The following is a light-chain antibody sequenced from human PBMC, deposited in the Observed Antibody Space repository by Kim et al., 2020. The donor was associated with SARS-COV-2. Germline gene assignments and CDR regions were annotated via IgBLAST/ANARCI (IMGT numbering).Light chain of an antibody. Sequence: YELTQPPSESVAPGKTARITCGGNNIGSKSVHWYQQKPGQAPVLVIYYDSDRPSGIPERFSGSNSGNTATLTISRVEAGDEADYYCQVWDSSSDHRVFGGGTQLTVL. CDR3: QVWDSSSDHRV. CDR2: YDS. J-gene: IGLJ3*02. V-gene: IGLV3-21*04. CDR1: NIGSKS.